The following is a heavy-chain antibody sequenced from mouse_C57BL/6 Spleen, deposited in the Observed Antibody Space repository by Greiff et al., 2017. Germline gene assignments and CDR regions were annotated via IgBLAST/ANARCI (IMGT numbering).Heavy chain of an antibody. CDR3: ARNEERDSSGYGAMDD. CDR1: GYTFTEYT. J-gene: IGHJ4*01. CDR2: FYPGSGSI. Sequence: VQLKESGAELVKPGASVKLSCKASGYTFTEYTIHWVKQRSGQGLEWIGWFYPGSGSIKYNEKFKDKATLTEDKSSSTAYMELSRLTSEDSAVYYCARNEERDSSGYGAMDDWGQGTSVTVSS. D-gene: IGHD3-2*02. V-gene: IGHV1-62-2*01.